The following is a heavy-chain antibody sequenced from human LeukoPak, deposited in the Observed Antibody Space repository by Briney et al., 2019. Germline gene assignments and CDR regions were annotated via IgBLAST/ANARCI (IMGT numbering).Heavy chain of an antibody. V-gene: IGHV3-7*01. CDR2: IKEDGSEK. D-gene: IGHD5-18*01. CDR1: GFAFSSYW. Sequence: PGGSLRLSCAASGFAFSSYWMSWVRQAPGKGLEWVANIKEDGSEKYYVDSVKGRFTISRDNAKNSLYLQMNSLRAEDTAMYYCASLSRGYSYGRDYWGQGTLVAVSS. CDR3: ASLSRGYSYGRDY. J-gene: IGHJ4*02.